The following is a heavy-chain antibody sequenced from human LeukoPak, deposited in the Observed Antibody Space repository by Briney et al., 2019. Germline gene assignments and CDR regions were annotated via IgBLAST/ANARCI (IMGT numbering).Heavy chain of an antibody. CDR1: GFTFTSYG. D-gene: IGHD2-2*01. CDR2: IRYDGSNK. CDR3: AKGVVPAAIPFDY. Sequence: GGSLRLSXAASGFTFTSYGMHWVRQAPGKGLEWVAFIRYDGSNKYYADSVKGRFTISRDNSKNTLYLLMNSLRAEDTAVYYCAKGVVPAAIPFDYWGQGTLVTVSS. J-gene: IGHJ4*02. V-gene: IGHV3-30*02.